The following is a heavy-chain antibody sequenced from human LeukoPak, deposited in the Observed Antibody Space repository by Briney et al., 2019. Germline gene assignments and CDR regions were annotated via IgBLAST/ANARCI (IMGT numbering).Heavy chain of an antibody. V-gene: IGHV3-30-3*01. CDR1: GFTFSSYA. J-gene: IGHJ4*02. D-gene: IGHD2-21*01. CDR3: ARSRGYCGGEAQCDFTY. Sequence: PGGSLRLSCAASGFTFSSYAFHWVRQAPGKGLEWVALISDHDSGANEYYAASVRGRFTISRDNSRKTLSLQMNTLRVEDTAVYFCARSRGYCGGEAQCDFTYWGQGTLVTVSS. CDR2: ISDHDSGANE.